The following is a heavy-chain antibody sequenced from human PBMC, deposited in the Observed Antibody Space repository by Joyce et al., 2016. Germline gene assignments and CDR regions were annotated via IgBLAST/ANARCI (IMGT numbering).Heavy chain of an antibody. V-gene: IGHV4-34*01. D-gene: IGHD4-23*01. J-gene: IGHJ3*01. CDR1: GGSFNGYY. CDR3: ARTPLIGGFYV. Sequence: QVQLRQWGAGLLKPSETLSLTCAVYGGSFNGYYWTWIRQPPGKGPDWIGEINHSGSTNYNPSLKSRVTMSLDTSKQQFSLKLNSMTAADTAVYHCARTPLIGGFYVWGQGTLVTVSS. CDR2: INHSGST.